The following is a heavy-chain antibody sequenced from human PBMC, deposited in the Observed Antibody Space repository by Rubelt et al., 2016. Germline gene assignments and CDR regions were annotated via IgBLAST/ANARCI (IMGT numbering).Heavy chain of an antibody. Sequence: QVQLQESGPGLVKPSGTLSLTCGVSGGSISSNNWWGWVRQPPGKGLEWIGYIYYSGSTSYNPSLKSRVTISEDTSKNQFPLKMGSVTAADTAGYYCARQDSGYYFDHWGQGTLVTVSS. CDR3: ARQDSGYYFDH. V-gene: IGHV4-4*02. CDR1: GGSISSNNW. D-gene: IGHD1-26*01. CDR2: IYYSGST. J-gene: IGHJ4*02.